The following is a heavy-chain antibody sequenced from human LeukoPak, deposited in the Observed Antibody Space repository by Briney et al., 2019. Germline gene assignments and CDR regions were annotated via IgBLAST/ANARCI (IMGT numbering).Heavy chain of an antibody. CDR1: GFTFSSYW. CDR3: ARDREWLQPVDY. Sequence: PGGFLRLSCAAPGFTFSSYWMSWVRQAPGKGLEWVANIKQDGSEKYSVDSVKGRFTISRDNAKNSLYLQMNSLRAEDTAVYYCARDREWLQPVDYWGQGTLVTVSS. V-gene: IGHV3-7*01. CDR2: IKQDGSEK. J-gene: IGHJ4*02. D-gene: IGHD5-24*01.